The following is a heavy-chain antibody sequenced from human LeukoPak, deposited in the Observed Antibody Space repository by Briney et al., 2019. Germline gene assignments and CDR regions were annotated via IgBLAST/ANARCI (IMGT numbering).Heavy chain of an antibody. CDR1: GYTFTSYD. CDR2: MNPNSGIT. J-gene: IGHJ6*02. D-gene: IGHD1-14*01. Sequence: GASVKVSCKASGYTFTSYDINWVRQATGQGLEWMGWMNPNSGITGYAQKFQGRVTMTRNTSISTAYMELSSLRSEDTAVYYCARDRTGAVYYYYYGMDVWGQGTTVTVSS. CDR3: ARDRTGAVYYYYYGMDV. V-gene: IGHV1-8*01.